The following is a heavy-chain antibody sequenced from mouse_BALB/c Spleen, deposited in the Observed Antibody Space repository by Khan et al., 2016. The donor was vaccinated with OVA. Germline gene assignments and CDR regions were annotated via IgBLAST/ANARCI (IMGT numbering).Heavy chain of an antibody. CDR2: ISYDGST. CDR1: GYSITSGYR. V-gene: IGHV3-6*02. CDR3: PRRGAVVPYWFFDV. D-gene: IGHD1-1*01. J-gene: IGHJ1*01. Sequence: EVQLQESGPGLVKPSQSLSLTCSVTGYSITSGYRWNWIRQFPGKKLEWMGYISYDGSTNYNPSLKNRISITRDTSKNQFFLQLDSVTTADPATLYSPRRGAVVPYWFFDVWGAGTTVTVAS.